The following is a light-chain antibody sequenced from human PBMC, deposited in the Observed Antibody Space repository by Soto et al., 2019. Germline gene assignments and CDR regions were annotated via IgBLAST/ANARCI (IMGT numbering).Light chain of an antibody. V-gene: IGKV3-15*01. J-gene: IGKJ1*01. CDR1: QSVSSN. Sequence: EIVMTQSPATLSVSPGERVTLSCRASQSVSSNLAWYQQKPGQAPRLLIYGVSTRATGIPDRFSGSGSGTEFTLTISSLQSEDFAIYYCQQYNNWPPLTFGQGTKVEIK. CDR2: GVS. CDR3: QQYNNWPPLT.